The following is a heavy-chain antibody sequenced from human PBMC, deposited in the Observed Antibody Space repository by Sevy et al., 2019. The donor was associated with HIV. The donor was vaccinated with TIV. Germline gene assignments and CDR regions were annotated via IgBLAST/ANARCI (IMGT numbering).Heavy chain of an antibody. V-gene: IGHV3-53*01. CDR2: IYSGGST. D-gene: IGHD3-10*01. CDR3: ARVQVRGEGGYYYYGMDV. J-gene: IGHJ6*02. Sequence: GGSLRLSCAASGFTVSSNYMSWVRQAPGKGLEWVSVIYSGGSTYYADSLKGRFTISRDNSKNTLYLQMNSLRAEDMAVYYCARVQVRGEGGYYYYGMDVWGQGTTVTVSS. CDR1: GFTVSSNY.